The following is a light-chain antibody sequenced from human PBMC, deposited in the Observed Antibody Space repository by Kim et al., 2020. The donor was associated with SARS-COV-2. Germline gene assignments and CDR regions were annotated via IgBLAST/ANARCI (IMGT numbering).Light chain of an antibody. CDR1: QSVGTY. CDR2: DAS. J-gene: IGKJ5*01. CDR3: QQRGN. Sequence: PATLSLSPGARASLSCRASQSVGTYLAWYQQKPGQAPRLLIYDASKRATGIPARFRGSGSETDFTLTIGTLEPEDSAVYYCQQRGNFGQGTRLEIK. V-gene: IGKV3-11*01.